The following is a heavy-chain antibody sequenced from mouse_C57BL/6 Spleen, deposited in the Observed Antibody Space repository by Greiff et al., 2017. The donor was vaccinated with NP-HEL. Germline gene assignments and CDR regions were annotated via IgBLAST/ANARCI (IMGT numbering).Heavy chain of an antibody. Sequence: QVQLQQPGAELVRPGSSVKLSCKASGYTFTSYWMHWVKQRPIQGLEWIGNIDPSDSETHYNQKFKDKATLTVDKSSSTAYMQLSSLTSEDSAVYYCARWRYYGSSPLDYWGQGTTLTVSS. CDR3: ARWRYYGSSPLDY. J-gene: IGHJ2*01. D-gene: IGHD1-1*01. V-gene: IGHV1-52*01. CDR2: IDPSDSET. CDR1: GYTFTSYW.